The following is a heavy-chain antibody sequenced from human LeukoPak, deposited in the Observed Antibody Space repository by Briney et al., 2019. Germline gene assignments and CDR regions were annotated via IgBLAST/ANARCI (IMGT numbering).Heavy chain of an antibody. Sequence: GGSLRLSCTASGFTFGDYAMSWFRQAPGKGLEWVGFIRSKAYGGTTEYAASVKGRFTISRDDSKSIAYLQMNSLKTEDTAVYYCTSTTYYDILTGYHPFDYWGQGTLVTVSS. D-gene: IGHD3-9*01. CDR3: TSTTYYDILTGYHPFDY. V-gene: IGHV3-49*03. CDR2: IRSKAYGGTT. CDR1: GFTFGDYA. J-gene: IGHJ4*02.